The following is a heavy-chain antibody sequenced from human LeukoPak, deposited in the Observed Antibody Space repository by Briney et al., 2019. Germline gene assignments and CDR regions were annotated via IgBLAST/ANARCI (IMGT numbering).Heavy chain of an antibody. V-gene: IGHV1-2*02. Sequence: ASVKVSCTTSGYTFIDYYIYWVRQAPGQGLEWMAWINPNSGGTNYAQKFQGRVTMTTDTSISTAYMELSRLRYDDTAVYYCAREGSDVWGKGTTVTVSS. CDR3: AREGSDV. J-gene: IGHJ6*04. CDR2: INPNSGGT. D-gene: IGHD2-15*01. CDR1: GYTFIDYY.